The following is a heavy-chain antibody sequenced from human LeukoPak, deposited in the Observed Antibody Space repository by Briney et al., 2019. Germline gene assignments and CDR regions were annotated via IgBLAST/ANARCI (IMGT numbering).Heavy chain of an antibody. CDR3: ARSPQNTNIWSGPNWYFDL. CDR1: GGSISSYY. CDR2: IFYSGST. V-gene: IGHV4-59*01. Sequence: PSETLSLTCTVSGGSISSYYWSWIRQPPGKGLEWIGYIFYSGSTNYNPSLKSRVTISVDTSKNQFSLKLSSVTAADTAVYYCARSPQNTNIWSGPNWYFDLWGRGTLVTVSS. D-gene: IGHD3-3*01. J-gene: IGHJ2*01.